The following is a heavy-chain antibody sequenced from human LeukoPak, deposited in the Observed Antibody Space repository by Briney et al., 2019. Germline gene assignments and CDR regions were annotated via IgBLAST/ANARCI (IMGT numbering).Heavy chain of an antibody. CDR2: TWYDGSLK. J-gene: IGHJ4*02. Sequence: GGSLRLSCGASGFNFNTYGIHWVRQAPGKGLEWVAVTWYDGSLKYYADSVKGRFSISRDNIKNTVYLQMNSLRAEDTAVYYCARGYYGPGKFDYWGQGTLVTVSS. CDR3: ARGYYGPGKFDY. CDR1: GFNFNTYG. V-gene: IGHV3-33*01. D-gene: IGHD3-10*01.